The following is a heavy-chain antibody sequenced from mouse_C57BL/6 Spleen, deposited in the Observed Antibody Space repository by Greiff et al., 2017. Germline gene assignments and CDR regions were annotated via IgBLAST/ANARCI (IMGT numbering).Heavy chain of an antibody. J-gene: IGHJ4*01. CDR3: AGGGGAYAMDY. CDR2: INPNYGTT. Sequence: EVQLQQPGPELVKPGASVKISCKASGYSFTDYNMNWVKQSNGKSLEWIGVINPNYGTTSYNQKFKGKATLTVDQSASTAYMQLNSLTSEDSAVXCCAGGGGAYAMDYWGKGTSVTVSS. D-gene: IGHD1-1*02. CDR1: GYSFTDYN. V-gene: IGHV1-39*01.